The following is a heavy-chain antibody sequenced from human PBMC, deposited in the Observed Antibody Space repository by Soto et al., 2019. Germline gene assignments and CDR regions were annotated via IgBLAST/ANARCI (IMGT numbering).Heavy chain of an antibody. D-gene: IGHD5-18*01. Sequence: PGESLKISCKGSGYNFPSYWISWVRQMPGKGLEWMGRIDPSDSRTNYSPSFQGHVTISVDKSISTAYLQWSSLKASDTAIYYCAFLDTSLDFDCWGQGTLVTVSS. J-gene: IGHJ4*02. V-gene: IGHV5-10-1*01. CDR1: GYNFPSYW. CDR3: AFLDTSLDFDC. CDR2: IDPSDSRT.